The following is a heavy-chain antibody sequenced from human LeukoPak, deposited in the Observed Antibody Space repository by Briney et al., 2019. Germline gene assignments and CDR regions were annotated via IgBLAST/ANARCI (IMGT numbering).Heavy chain of an antibody. CDR3: AKDIGYSSSSGIDY. CDR2: ISYDGSNK. D-gene: IGHD6-6*01. V-gene: IGHV3-30*18. Sequence: PGGSLRLSCAASGFTFSSYGMHWVRQAPGKGLERVAVISYDGSNKYYADSVKGRFTISSDNSKNTLYLQMNSLRAEDTAVYYCAKDIGYSSSSGIDYWGQGTLVTVSS. J-gene: IGHJ4*02. CDR1: GFTFSSYG.